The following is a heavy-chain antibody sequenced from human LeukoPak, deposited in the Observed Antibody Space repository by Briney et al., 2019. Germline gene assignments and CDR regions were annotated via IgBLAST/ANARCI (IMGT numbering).Heavy chain of an antibody. CDR1: GFTVRTNY. D-gene: IGHD5-12*01. CDR3: AREENHIVTTSYYFDH. J-gene: IGHJ4*02. Sequence: GGSLRLSCAASGFTVRTNYMSWVRQAPGKGLEWVSLIRDDGSTYYTDSVKGRFTISRDNSKNTLYLQMNSLRAEDTAVYYCAREENHIVTTSYYFDHWGQGTLVTVSS. CDR2: IRDDGST. V-gene: IGHV3-53*01.